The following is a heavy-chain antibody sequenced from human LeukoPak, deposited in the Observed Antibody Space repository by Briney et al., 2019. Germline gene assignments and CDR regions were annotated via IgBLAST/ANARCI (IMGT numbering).Heavy chain of an antibody. Sequence: SETLSLTCAVYGGSFSGYYWSWIRQPPGKGLEWIGEINHSGSTNYNPSLKSRVTISVDTSKNQFSLKLSSVTAADTAVYYCARGLKYDFWSGYSSPCYYYYMDVWGKGTTVTVSS. CDR2: INHSGST. D-gene: IGHD3-3*01. J-gene: IGHJ6*03. CDR1: GGSFSGYY. CDR3: ARGLKYDFWSGYSSPCYYYYMDV. V-gene: IGHV4-34*01.